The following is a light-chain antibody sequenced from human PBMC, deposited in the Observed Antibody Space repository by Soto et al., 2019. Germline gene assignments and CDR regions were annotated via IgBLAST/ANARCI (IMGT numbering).Light chain of an antibody. CDR2: GAS. CDR3: QQYGSSSYT. Sequence: EIVLTQSPGTLSLSPGERATLSCRASQSVRSSYLAWYQQKPGQAPRLLMYGASSRVTGTPYRFSGSGSGTEFTLTISRLEPEDFAVYYCQQYGSSSYTFGQGTKLEIK. CDR1: QSVRSSY. V-gene: IGKV3-20*01. J-gene: IGKJ2*01.